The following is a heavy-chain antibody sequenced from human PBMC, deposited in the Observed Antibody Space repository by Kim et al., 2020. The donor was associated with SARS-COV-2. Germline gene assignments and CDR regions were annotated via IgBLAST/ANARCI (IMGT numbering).Heavy chain of an antibody. V-gene: IGHV3-23*01. J-gene: IGHJ5*02. CDR3: ARIGGYYGSGTLSNWFDP. Sequence: KGRFTIARDTSKNTLYLQMNSLRAEDTAVYYCARIGGYYGSGTLSNWFDPWGQGTLVTVSS. D-gene: IGHD3-10*01.